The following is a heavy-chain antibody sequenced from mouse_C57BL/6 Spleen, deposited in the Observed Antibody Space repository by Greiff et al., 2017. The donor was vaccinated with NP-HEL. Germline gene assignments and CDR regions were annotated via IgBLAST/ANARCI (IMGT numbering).Heavy chain of an antibody. D-gene: IGHD1-1*01. CDR3: ARANYYGSSSYYAMDY. CDR1: GYTFTSYW. CDR2: IDPSDSYT. J-gene: IGHJ4*01. Sequence: QVQLQQPGAELVRPGTSVKLSCKASGYTFTSYWMHWVKQRPGQGLEWIGVIDPSDSYTNYNQKFKGKATLTVDTSSSTAYMQLSSLTSEDSAVYYCARANYYGSSSYYAMDYWGQGTSVTVSS. V-gene: IGHV1-59*01.